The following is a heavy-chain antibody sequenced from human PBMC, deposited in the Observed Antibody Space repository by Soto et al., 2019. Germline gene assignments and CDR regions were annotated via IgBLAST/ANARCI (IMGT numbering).Heavy chain of an antibody. CDR2: INPSGGST. CDR3: AKDTATSVVYYYYYGMDV. D-gene: IGHD2-21*01. Sequence: ASVTVSCQASGYTFTSYYMHSVRQAPGQGLEWMGIINPSGGSTSYAQKFQGRASMTRDTSTSTVYMVLSSLRSEDTAVYYLAKDTATSVVYYYYYGMDVWGQGTTVTVSS. J-gene: IGHJ6*02. V-gene: IGHV1-46*01. CDR1: GYTFTSYY.